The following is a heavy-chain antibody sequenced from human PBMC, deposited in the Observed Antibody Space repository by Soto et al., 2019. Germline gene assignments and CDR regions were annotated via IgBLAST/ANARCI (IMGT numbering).Heavy chain of an antibody. J-gene: IGHJ3*02. Sequence: SQTLSLTCAISGDSVSSNSAAWNWIRQSPSRGLEWLGRTYYRSKWYNDYAVSVKSRINIKPDTPQNQFSLQLNSVTPEDTAVYYCATSSQWLGDASDIWDQGTMVTVSS. CDR1: GDSVSSNSAA. CDR3: ATSSQWLGDASDI. CDR2: TYYRSKWYN. V-gene: IGHV6-1*01. D-gene: IGHD6-19*01.